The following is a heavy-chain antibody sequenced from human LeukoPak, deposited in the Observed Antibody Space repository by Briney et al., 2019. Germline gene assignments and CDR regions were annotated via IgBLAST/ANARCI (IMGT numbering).Heavy chain of an antibody. V-gene: IGHV3-21*01. CDR2: ISSSSSYI. CDR3: ARDLKPYYDFWSGSYYYYGMDV. Sequence: GGSLRLSCAASGFTFSSYSMNWVRKAPGKGLEWVSSISSSSSYIYYADSVKGRFTISRDNAKNSLYLQMNSLRAEDTAVYYCARDLKPYYDFWSGSYYYYGMDVWGQRTTVTVSS. J-gene: IGHJ6*02. D-gene: IGHD3-3*01. CDR1: GFTFSSYS.